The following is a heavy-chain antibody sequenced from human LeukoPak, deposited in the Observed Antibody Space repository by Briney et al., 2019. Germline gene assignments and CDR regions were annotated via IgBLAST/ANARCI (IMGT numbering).Heavy chain of an antibody. Sequence: GGSLRLSCAVSGITLSNYGMSWVRKAPGKGLEWVAGMSGSGGGTNYADSVKGRFTVSRDNSKNTLYLQMKSLRAEDTAVYYCAKDDSSGYYYFDYWGQGTLVTVSS. CDR2: MSGSGGGT. D-gene: IGHD3-22*01. CDR3: AKDDSSGYYYFDY. V-gene: IGHV3-23*01. CDR1: GITLSNYG. J-gene: IGHJ4*02.